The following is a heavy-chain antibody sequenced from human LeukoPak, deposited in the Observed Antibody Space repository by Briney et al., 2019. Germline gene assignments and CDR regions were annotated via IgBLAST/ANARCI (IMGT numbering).Heavy chain of an antibody. CDR1: GYSFTTYG. J-gene: IGHJ4*02. D-gene: IGHD6-13*01. CDR3: ARYSSSWYLYDY. CDR2: IIAYNGNT. V-gene: IGHV1-18*01. Sequence: ASVKVFCKASGYSFTTYGFSWMRQAPGQGLEWMGIIAYNGNTYYAENLQGRVTMTTDSSTNTAYMELRNLRSDDTAVYYCARYSSSWYLYDYWGQGTLVTVSS.